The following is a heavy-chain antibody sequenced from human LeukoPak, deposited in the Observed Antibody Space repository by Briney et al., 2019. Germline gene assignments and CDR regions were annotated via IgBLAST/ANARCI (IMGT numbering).Heavy chain of an antibody. D-gene: IGHD2-2*01. CDR2: INHSGST. Sequence: SETLSLTCAVYGGSFSGYYWSWIRQPPGKGLEWIGEINHSGSTNYNPSLKSRVTISVDTSKNQFSLKLSSVTAADTAVYYCAREAIVVVPAAMEGASRFDPWGQGTLVTVSS. V-gene: IGHV4-34*01. J-gene: IGHJ5*02. CDR1: GGSFSGYY. CDR3: AREAIVVVPAAMEGASRFDP.